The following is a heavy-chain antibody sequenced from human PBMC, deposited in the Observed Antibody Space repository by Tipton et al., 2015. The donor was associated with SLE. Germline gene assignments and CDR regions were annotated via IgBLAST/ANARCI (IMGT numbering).Heavy chain of an antibody. J-gene: IGHJ3*02. D-gene: IGHD6-25*01. CDR3: ASAQIAAKAFDI. CDR1: GFTFSTYG. Sequence: SLRLSCAASGFTFSTYGMTWVRQAPGKGLEWLSYITSSGTTIYYADSVKGRFTISRDNAKNSLYLQMSNLRAEDTAVYYCASAQIAAKAFDIWGQGTMVTVSS. V-gene: IGHV3-48*03. CDR2: ITSSGTTI.